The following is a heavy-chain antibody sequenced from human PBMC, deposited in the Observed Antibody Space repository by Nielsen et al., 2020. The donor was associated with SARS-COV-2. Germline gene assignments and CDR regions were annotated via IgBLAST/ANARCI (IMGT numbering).Heavy chain of an antibody. J-gene: IGHJ6*03. D-gene: IGHD2-2*01. CDR2: ISAYNGNT. V-gene: IGHV1-18*04. CDR3: ARDPPGYCSSTSCPGYYYYYYMDV. CDR1: GYTFTSYG. Sequence: ASVKVSCKASGYTFTSYGISWVRQAPGQELEWMGWISAYNGNTNYAQKLQGRVTMTTDTSTSTAYMELRSLRSDDTAVYYCARDPPGYCSSTSCPGYYYYYYMDVWGKGTTVTVSS.